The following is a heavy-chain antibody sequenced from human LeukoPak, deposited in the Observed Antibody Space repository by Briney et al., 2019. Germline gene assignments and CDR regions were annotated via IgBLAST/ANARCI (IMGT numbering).Heavy chain of an antibody. V-gene: IGHV3-30*02. CDR3: AKPYSWLLDAFDI. CDR1: GFTFSSYG. J-gene: IGHJ3*02. Sequence: PGGSLRLSCAASGFTFSSYGMHWVRQAPGKGLEWVAFIRYDGSNKYYADSVKGRFTISRDNSKNTLYLQMNSLRAEDTAVHYCAKPYSWLLDAFDIWGQGTMVTVSS. D-gene: IGHD5-24*01. CDR2: IRYDGSNK.